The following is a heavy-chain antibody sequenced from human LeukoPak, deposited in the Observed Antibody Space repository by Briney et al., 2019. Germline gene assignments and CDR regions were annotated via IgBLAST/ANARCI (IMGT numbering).Heavy chain of an antibody. CDR3: ARRPTNYYGMDV. Sequence: GESLKISCTGSGYSFNTYWIAWVRQMPGKGPEWMGIIYPGDADTRYSPSFQGQVTISADKSISTAYLQWSSLKASDTALYYCARRPTNYYGMDVWGQGTTVTVFS. V-gene: IGHV5-51*01. CDR2: IYPGDADT. CDR1: GYSFNTYW. J-gene: IGHJ6*02.